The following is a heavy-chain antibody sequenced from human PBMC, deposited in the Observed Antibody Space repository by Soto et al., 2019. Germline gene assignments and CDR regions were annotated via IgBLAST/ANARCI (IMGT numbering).Heavy chain of an antibody. CDR3: ARDPGTYGSYFDH. CDR2: ISSSSTYI. D-gene: IGHD3-10*01. CDR1: GFTFSSDS. Sequence: EVQLVESGGGLVKPGGSLRLSCAASGFTFSSDSVNWVRQAPGKGLEWVSSISSSSTYIYYADSVKGRFTISRDNAKNSLYLQMNSLRAEDTAVYYCARDPGTYGSYFDHWGQGTLVTVSS. J-gene: IGHJ4*02. V-gene: IGHV3-21*01.